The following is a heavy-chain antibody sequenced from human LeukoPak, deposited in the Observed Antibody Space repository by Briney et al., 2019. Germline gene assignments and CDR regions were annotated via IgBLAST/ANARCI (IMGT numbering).Heavy chain of an antibody. CDR2: INPYSGGT. J-gene: IGHJ5*02. D-gene: IGHD3-16*02. Sequence: ASVKVSCKASGYTFTDYYMHWVREAAGQGLEWMGWINPYSGGTNYAQKFQGRVTMTRDTSISTAYMELSRLRSDDMAVYYCARDLLFRYNRFDPWGQGTLVTVSS. CDR1: GYTFTDYY. CDR3: ARDLLFRYNRFDP. V-gene: IGHV1-2*02.